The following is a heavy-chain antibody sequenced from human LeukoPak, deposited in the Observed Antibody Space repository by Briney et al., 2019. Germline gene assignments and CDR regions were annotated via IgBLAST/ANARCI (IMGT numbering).Heavy chain of an antibody. CDR1: GGSLSGYY. CDR3: ARPGGGYCSSTSCYWLAAAGGFDY. J-gene: IGHJ4*02. D-gene: IGHD2-2*01. CDR2: INHSGST. V-gene: IGHV4-34*01. Sequence: PSGTLCLTCAVSGGSLSGYYWSWIRQPPGKGLEWIGEINHSGSTNYNPSLKSRVSISVDRSKNQFSLKLSYVTAADTAVYYCARPGGGYCSSTSCYWLAAAGGFDYWGQGTLVTVSS.